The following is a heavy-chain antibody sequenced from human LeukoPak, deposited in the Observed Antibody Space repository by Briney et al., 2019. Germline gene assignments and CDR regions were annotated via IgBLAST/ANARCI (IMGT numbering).Heavy chain of an antibody. CDR2: ISGSGGST. CDR3: ARVEGSGSYYYSFNY. D-gene: IGHD3-10*01. J-gene: IGHJ4*02. CDR1: GFTFSSYA. V-gene: IGHV3-23*01. Sequence: GGSLRLSCAASGFTFSSYAMSWVRQAPGKGLEWVSAISGSGGSTYYADSVKGRFTISRDNSKNTLYLQMNSLRAEDTAVYYCARVEGSGSYYYSFNYWGQGTLVTVSS.